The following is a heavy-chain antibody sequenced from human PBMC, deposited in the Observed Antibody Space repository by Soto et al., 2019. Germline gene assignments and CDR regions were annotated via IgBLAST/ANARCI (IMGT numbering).Heavy chain of an antibody. CDR1: EFTFSSYA. Sequence: QVQLVESGGGVVHPERSLRLSCSASEFTFSSYAMHWVRQAPGKGLEWVAGISYDGGTKFYGDSVRGRFTISRDSSKTTVFLQMNSLRHEDTAAYYCARVKTDYSNPRGPFFFSGMDVWGQGPTVTVSS. D-gene: IGHD4-4*01. CDR2: ISYDGGTK. V-gene: IGHV3-30-3*01. J-gene: IGHJ6*02. CDR3: ARVKTDYSNPRGPFFFSGMDV.